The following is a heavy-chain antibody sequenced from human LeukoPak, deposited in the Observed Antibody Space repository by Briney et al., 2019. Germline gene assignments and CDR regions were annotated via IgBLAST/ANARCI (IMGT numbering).Heavy chain of an antibody. CDR2: ISSSGSTI. J-gene: IGHJ4*02. Sequence: GGTLRLSCAASGFTFSSYGMSWVRQAPGKWLEWVSYISSSGSTIYYADSVKGRFTISRDNAKNSLYLQMNSLTVEDTAVYYCARAGDRQWKLIQDFDYWGQGTLVTVSS. V-gene: IGHV3-48*04. CDR3: ARAGDRQWKLIQDFDY. CDR1: GFTFSSYG. D-gene: IGHD1-26*01.